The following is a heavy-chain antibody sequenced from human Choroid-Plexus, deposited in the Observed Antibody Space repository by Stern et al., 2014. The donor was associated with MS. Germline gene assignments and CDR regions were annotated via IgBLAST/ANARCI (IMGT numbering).Heavy chain of an antibody. Sequence: GQLLESGGGVAQPGRPLILSCAASGFTFSNFGMHWVRQAPGKGLEWVALISYDGSDKYYADSVKGRFTIFRDNSKNTLYMHMNSLRAEDTAVYYCAKDRQWSTYFFDYWGQGSLVTVSS. D-gene: IGHD2-15*01. CDR3: AKDRQWSTYFFDY. CDR2: ISYDGSDK. V-gene: IGHV3-30*18. J-gene: IGHJ4*02. CDR1: GFTFSNFG.